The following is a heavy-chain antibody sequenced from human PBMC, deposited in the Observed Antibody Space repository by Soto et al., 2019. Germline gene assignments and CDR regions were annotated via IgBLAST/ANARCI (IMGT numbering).Heavy chain of an antibody. D-gene: IGHD5-12*01. CDR3: ASGHIVATTLDY. Sequence: GASVKVSCKASGYTSTSYDINWLRQATGQGLEWMGWMNPNSGNTGYAQKFQGRVTMTRNTSISTAYMELSSLRSEDTAVYYCASGHIVATTLDYWGQGTLVTAPQ. V-gene: IGHV1-8*01. J-gene: IGHJ4*02. CDR2: MNPNSGNT. CDR1: GYTSTSYD.